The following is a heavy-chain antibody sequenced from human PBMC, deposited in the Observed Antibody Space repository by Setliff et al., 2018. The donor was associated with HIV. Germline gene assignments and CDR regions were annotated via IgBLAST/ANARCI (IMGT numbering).Heavy chain of an antibody. CDR3: ATYADRESNRFDP. CDR2: IFYTESA. D-gene: IGHD3-10*01. V-gene: IGHV4-39*07. J-gene: IGHJ5*02. Sequence: SETLSLTCTVSGGSISSSNHYWAWIRQPPGKGLEWIGTIFYTESAYYSPSLKSRVTMSVTTSKNQFSLRLTSVTAADTAVYYCATYADRESNRFDPWGQGILVTVSS. CDR1: GGSISSSNHY.